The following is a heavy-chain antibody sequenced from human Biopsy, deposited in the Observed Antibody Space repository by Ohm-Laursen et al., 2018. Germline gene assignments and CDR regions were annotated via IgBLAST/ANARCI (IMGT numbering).Heavy chain of an antibody. V-gene: IGHV1-69*13. CDR2: IMPAFGVV. CDR3: ARGEAARVNDNYRYRLDH. CDR1: GGNLRSYG. D-gene: IGHD6-6*01. Sequence: SVKVSCKASGGNLRSYGISWVRQAPGQGLEWMGGIMPAFGVVNYGQNFEGRVTIDADDSTTTVDLSSLTSEDTAVYYCARGEAARVNDNYRYRLDHWGQGTTVGVSS. J-gene: IGHJ6*02.